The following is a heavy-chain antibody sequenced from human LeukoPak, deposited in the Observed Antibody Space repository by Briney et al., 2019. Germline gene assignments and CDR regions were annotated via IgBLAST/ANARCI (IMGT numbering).Heavy chain of an antibody. CDR1: GYSFTNYW. D-gene: IGHD2-2*01. Sequence: GGPLKISCKGSGYSFTNYWIGWVRQMPGKGLEWMGIIYPGDSDNRYSPSFQGQVTISADKSISTAYLQWSSLKASDTAMYYCARHLGYCSSTSCTPFDYWGQGTLVTVSS. V-gene: IGHV5-51*01. J-gene: IGHJ4*02. CDR3: ARHLGYCSSTSCTPFDY. CDR2: IYPGDSDN.